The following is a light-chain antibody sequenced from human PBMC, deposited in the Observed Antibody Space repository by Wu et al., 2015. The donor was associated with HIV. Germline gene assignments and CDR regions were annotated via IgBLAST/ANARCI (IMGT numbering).Light chain of an antibody. CDR3: QQYNNWPRT. J-gene: IGKJ1*01. Sequence: EIVMTQSPATLSVSPGERATLSCRASQSISSNLAWYQQKPGQAPRLLIYGASTRATGIPARFSGSGSGTKFTLTISSMQSEDFAVYYCQQYNNWPRTFGPRDQ. V-gene: IGKV3-15*01. CDR2: GAS. CDR1: QSISSN.